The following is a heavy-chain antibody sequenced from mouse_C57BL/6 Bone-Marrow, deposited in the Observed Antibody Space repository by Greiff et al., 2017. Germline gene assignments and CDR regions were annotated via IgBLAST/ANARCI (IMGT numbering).Heavy chain of an antibody. CDR3: ARTLITTVVALYAMDY. CDR1: GYTFTSYG. D-gene: IGHD1-1*01. V-gene: IGHV1-81*01. Sequence: ESGAELARPGASVKLSCKASGYTFTSYGISWVKQRTGQGLEWIGEIYPRSGNTYYNEKFKGKATLTADKSSSTAYMELRSLTSEDSAVYFCARTLITTVVALYAMDYWGQGTSVTVSS. J-gene: IGHJ4*01. CDR2: IYPRSGNT.